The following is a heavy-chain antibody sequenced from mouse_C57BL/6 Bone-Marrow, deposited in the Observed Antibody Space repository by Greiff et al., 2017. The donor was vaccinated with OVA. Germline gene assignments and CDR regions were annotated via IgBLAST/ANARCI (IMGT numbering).Heavy chain of an antibody. CDR1: GFTFSSYA. CDR2: ISDGGSYT. Sequence: EVKVVESGGGLVKPGGSLKLSCAASGFTFSSYAMSWVRQTPEKRLEWVATISDGGSYTYYPDNVKGRFTISRDNAKNNLYLQMSHLKSEDTAMYYCARDGGRAYWGQGTLVTVSA. CDR3: ARDGGRAY. V-gene: IGHV5-4*01. J-gene: IGHJ3*01.